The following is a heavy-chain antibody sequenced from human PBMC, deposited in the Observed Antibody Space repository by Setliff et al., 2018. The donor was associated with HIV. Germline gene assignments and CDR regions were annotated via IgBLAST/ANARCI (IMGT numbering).Heavy chain of an antibody. CDR2: IRYDGSNK. J-gene: IGHJ5*02. Sequence: PGGSLRLSCAASGFTFSSYGMHWVRQAPGKGLEWVAFIRYDGSNKYYADSVKGRFTISRDNAKNSLYLQMNSLRAEDTAVYYCARDVYTSNWYLNWFDPWGQGTLVTVSS. CDR1: GFTFSSYG. D-gene: IGHD6-13*01. CDR3: ARDVYTSNWYLNWFDP. V-gene: IGHV3-30*02.